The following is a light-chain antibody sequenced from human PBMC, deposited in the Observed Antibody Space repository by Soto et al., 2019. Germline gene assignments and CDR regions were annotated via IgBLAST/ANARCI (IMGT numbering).Light chain of an antibody. Sequence: QSVLTQTPSVSGAPGQRVIIPCTGNSSNIGAVYDVHWYQKLPGRAPKVLIYANINRASGVPDRFSGSKSSTSSSLAITGLQAEDEADYYCQSYDSSLGGVVFGGGTKLTVL. CDR3: QSYDSSLGGVV. CDR1: SSNIGAVYD. CDR2: ANI. V-gene: IGLV1-40*01. J-gene: IGLJ2*01.